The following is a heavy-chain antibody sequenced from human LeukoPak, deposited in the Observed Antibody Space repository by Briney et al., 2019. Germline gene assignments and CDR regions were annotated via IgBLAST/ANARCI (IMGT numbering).Heavy chain of an antibody. J-gene: IGHJ4*02. V-gene: IGHV4-34*01. CDR2: INHKGST. CDR3: VRGFRYYITH. CDR1: GGSFSGYY. Sequence: PSDTLSLTCAVYGGSFSGYYWSWIRQPPGKGLEWIGEINHKGSTNFNPVLKSRVTISLDTYKNHFSLRLRSVTAAVTAVYCCVRGFRYYITHGGQGTLVTVS. D-gene: IGHD3-10*01.